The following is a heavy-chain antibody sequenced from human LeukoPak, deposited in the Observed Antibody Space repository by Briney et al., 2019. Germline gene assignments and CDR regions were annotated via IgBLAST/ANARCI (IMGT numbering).Heavy chain of an antibody. D-gene: IGHD3-3*01. J-gene: IGHJ4*02. CDR3: ARGVFY. CDR1: GFTFSSYA. CDR2: ISYDGSNK. V-gene: IGHV3-30-3*01. Sequence: GRSLRLSCAASGFTFSSYAMHWVRQAPGKGLEWVAVISYDGSNKYYADSVKGRFTISRDNSKNTPYLQMNSLRAEDTAVYYCARGVFYWGQGTLVTVSS.